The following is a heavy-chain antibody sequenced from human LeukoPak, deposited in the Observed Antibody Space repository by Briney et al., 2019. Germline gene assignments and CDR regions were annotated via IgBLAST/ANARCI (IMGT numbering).Heavy chain of an antibody. Sequence: ASVKVSCKASGYTFTSYYIHWVRQAPGQGLEWMGIINPSGGSTSYAQKFQGRVTMTRDTSTSTVYMELSSLRSEDTAVYYCARESSAVAAGHYWGQGTLVTVSS. CDR2: INPSGGST. CDR3: ARESSAVAAGHY. CDR1: GYTFTSYY. D-gene: IGHD6-19*01. J-gene: IGHJ4*02. V-gene: IGHV1-46*01.